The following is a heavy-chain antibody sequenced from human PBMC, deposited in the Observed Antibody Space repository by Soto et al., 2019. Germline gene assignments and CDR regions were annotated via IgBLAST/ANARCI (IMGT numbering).Heavy chain of an antibody. CDR3: ARGGRYCSGGSCHRTRGNWFDP. V-gene: IGHV4-34*01. J-gene: IGHJ5*02. CDR1: GGSFSGYY. CDR2: INHSGST. Sequence: SETLSLTCAVYGGSFSGYYWSWIRQPPGKGLEWIGEINHSGSTNYNPSLKSRVTISVDTSKNQFSLKLSSVTAADTAVYYCARGGRYCSGGSCHRTRGNWFDPWGQGTLVTVSS. D-gene: IGHD2-15*01.